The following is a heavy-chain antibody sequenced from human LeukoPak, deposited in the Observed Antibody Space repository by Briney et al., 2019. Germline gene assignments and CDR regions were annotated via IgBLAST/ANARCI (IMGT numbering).Heavy chain of an antibody. CDR1: GFTFSSYG. Sequence: GGSLRLSCAASGFTFSSYGMHWVRQAPGKGLEWVSSISSSSSYIYYADSVKGRFTISRDNAKNSLYLQMNSLRSEDTAVYYCARARSRLPFDYWGQGTLVTVSS. CDR3: ARARSRLPFDY. J-gene: IGHJ4*02. V-gene: IGHV3-21*04. CDR2: ISSSSSYI. D-gene: IGHD4-11*01.